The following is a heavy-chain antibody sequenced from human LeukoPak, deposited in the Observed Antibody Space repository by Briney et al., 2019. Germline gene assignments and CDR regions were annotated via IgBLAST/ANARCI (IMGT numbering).Heavy chain of an antibody. CDR3: ARDLCSTTSCLDY. J-gene: IGHJ4*02. V-gene: IGHV3-33*01. CDR1: GFIFDNYG. Sequence: GRSLRLSCAASGFIFDNYGMHWVRQAPGKGLEWVALIWYDGSKKYYGDSVKGRFTISRDDSEKTLYLQMNSLRAEDTAVYYCARDLCSTTSCLDYWGQGTLVTVSS. CDR2: IWYDGSKK. D-gene: IGHD2-2*01.